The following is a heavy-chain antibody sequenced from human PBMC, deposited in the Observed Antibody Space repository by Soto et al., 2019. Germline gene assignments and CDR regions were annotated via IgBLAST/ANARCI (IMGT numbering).Heavy chain of an antibody. CDR3: AAEHTSGYLDWFDP. CDR2: IAVGSGNT. Sequence: QVQLVQSGPEVKKPGTAVKVSCKASGFSFSSSAMQWVRQARGQRLEWIGWIAVGSGNTKYAQKFQERVTITREMSTSTAYMELSSLRSKDTAVYYCAAEHTSGYLDWFDPWGQGTLVTVSS. D-gene: IGHD5-12*01. J-gene: IGHJ5*02. CDR1: GFSFSSSA. V-gene: IGHV1-58*02.